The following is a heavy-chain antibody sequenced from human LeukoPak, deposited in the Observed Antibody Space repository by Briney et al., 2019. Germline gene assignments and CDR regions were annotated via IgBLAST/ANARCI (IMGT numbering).Heavy chain of an antibody. V-gene: IGHV3-30-3*01. CDR1: GSTFSSYA. Sequence: GRCLRLSCAASGSTFSSYAMHWVSPAPGKWLGWVAVISYDGSNKYYADSVKGRFTISRDNSKNTLYLQMNSLRAEDPAVYYCARESGTTTGTFDYWGQGTLVTVSS. D-gene: IGHD1-26*01. CDR2: ISYDGSNK. J-gene: IGHJ4*02. CDR3: ARESGTTTGTFDY.